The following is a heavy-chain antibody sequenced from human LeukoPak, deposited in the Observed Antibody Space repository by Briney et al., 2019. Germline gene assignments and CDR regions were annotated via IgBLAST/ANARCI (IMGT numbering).Heavy chain of an antibody. CDR3: ARGPLGSGSLGY. J-gene: IGHJ4*02. D-gene: IGHD1-26*01. CDR2: IYHSGST. V-gene: IGHV4-38-2*02. Sequence: SETLSLTCTVSGYSISSGYYWGWIRQPPGKGLEWIGSIYHSGSTYYNPSLKSRVTISVDTSKNQFSLKLSSVTAADTAVYYCARGPLGSGSLGYWGQGTLVTVSS. CDR1: GYSISSGYY.